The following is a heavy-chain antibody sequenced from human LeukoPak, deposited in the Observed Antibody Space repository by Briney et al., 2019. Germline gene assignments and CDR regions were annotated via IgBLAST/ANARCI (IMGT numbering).Heavy chain of an antibody. V-gene: IGHV3-23*01. D-gene: IGHD5-18*01. J-gene: IGHJ4*02. CDR2: ISGSGGST. CDR3: AKDRGYGRRPIHYFDY. Sequence: GGSLRLSCAAAGFSFSDYVMSWVRQAPGKGLEWVSAISGSGGSTYYADSVKGRFTISRDNSKNTLYLQMNSLRAEDTAVYYCAKDRGYGRRPIHYFDYWGQGTLVTVSS. CDR1: GFSFSDYV.